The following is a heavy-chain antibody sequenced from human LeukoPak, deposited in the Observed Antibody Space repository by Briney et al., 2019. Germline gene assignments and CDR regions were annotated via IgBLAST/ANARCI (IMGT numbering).Heavy chain of an antibody. D-gene: IGHD1-26*01. V-gene: IGHV3-30*18. CDR1: GFTFSRYG. Sequence: GRSLRLSCAASGFTFSRYGMHWVRQAPGKGLEWVAVISYDGSNKYYADSVKGRFTISRDNSKNTLYLQMNSLRAEDTAVYYCAKGGVGAFDDDAVDIWGQGTMVTVSS. CDR2: ISYDGSNK. J-gene: IGHJ3*02. CDR3: AKGGVGAFDDDAVDI.